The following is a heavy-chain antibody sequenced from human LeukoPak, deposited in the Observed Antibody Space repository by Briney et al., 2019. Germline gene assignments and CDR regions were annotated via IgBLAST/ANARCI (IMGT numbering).Heavy chain of an antibody. CDR1: GGSISSSSYY. J-gene: IGHJ5*02. Sequence: SETLSLTCTVSGGSISSSSYYWGWIRQPPGKGLEWIGSIYFSGSTSYNPSLKSRLTISVDTSKNQFSLRPRSVTAADTAVYYCATCSSGAYNWFDPWGQGTLVTVSS. CDR2: IYFSGST. V-gene: IGHV4-39*01. CDR3: ATCSSGAYNWFDP. D-gene: IGHD6-13*01.